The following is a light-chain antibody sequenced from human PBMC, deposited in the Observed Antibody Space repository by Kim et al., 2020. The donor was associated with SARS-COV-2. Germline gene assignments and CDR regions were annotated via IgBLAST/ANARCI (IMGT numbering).Light chain of an antibody. CDR3: QKYHSAPWT. V-gene: IGKV1-27*01. CDR2: GAS. J-gene: IGKJ1*01. Sequence: DIQMTQSPSSLSASVGDRVTITCRASQDIANSLAWYQQKPGTVPKVLIYGASTLQSGVPSRFSGSGSGTEFTLTIGSLQTEDVATYYCQKYHSAPWTFGPGTKVDIK. CDR1: QDIANS.